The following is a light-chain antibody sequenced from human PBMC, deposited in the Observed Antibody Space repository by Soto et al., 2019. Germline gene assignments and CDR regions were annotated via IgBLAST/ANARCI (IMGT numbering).Light chain of an antibody. CDR2: EVT. Sequence: QSVLTQPPSASGSPGQSVAIPCTGTRSDVGAYNYVSWYQQHPGKAPKLMISEVTNRLSGVSDRFSGSKSGNTASLTISGLQAEDEADYYCSSFTSRFTFVFGTGTKVTVL. V-gene: IGLV2-8*01. CDR3: SSFTSRFTFV. J-gene: IGLJ1*01. CDR1: RSDVGAYNY.